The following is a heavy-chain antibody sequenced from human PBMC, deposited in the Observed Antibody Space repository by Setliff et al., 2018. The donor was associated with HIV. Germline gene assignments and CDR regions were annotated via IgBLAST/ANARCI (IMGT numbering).Heavy chain of an antibody. CDR2: IDPSAGAT. D-gene: IGHD3-22*01. J-gene: IGHJ5*02. CDR3: ARVFLGLDSRAYSNWFDP. Sequence: ASVKVSCKASGYTFTSDYIHWVRQAPGQGLEWMGIIDPSAGATSYAQKFQGRVTLTRDTSTSTVYMELSSLRSEDTAVYYCARVFLGLDSRAYSNWFDPWGQGTLVTVS. V-gene: IGHV1-46*01. CDR1: GYTFTSDY.